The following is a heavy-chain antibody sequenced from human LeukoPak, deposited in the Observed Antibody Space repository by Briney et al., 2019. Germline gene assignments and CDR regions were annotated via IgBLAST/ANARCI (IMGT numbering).Heavy chain of an antibody. V-gene: IGHV3-48*02. CDR3: ASSGSYRFDY. J-gene: IGHJ4*02. CDR2: ITASGTAM. D-gene: IGHD1-26*01. Sequence: GGSLRLSCAASGFTFSSYSMNWVRQAPGKGLEWVSHITASGTAMFYADSVKGRFTISGDNAKNSLYLQMNSLRDEDMAVYYCASSGSYRFDYWGQGTLVTVSS. CDR1: GFTFSSYS.